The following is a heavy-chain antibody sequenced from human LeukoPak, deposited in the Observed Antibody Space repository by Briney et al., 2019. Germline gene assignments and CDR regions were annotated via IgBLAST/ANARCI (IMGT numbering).Heavy chain of an antibody. D-gene: IGHD2-2*01. J-gene: IGHJ4*02. CDR2: ISYDGSNK. V-gene: IGHV3-30*18. CDR3: AKGRSVVPAAMGDY. CDR1: GFTFSSYG. Sequence: GGSLRLSCAASGFTFSSYGMHWVRQAPGKGLEWVAVISYDGSNKYYADSVKGRFTIFRDNSKNTLYLQMNSLRAEDTAVYYCAKGRSVVPAAMGDYWGQGTLVTVSS.